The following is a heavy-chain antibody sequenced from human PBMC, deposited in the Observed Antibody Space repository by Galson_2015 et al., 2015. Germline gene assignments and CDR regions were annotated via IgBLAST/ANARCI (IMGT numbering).Heavy chain of an antibody. D-gene: IGHD6-19*01. V-gene: IGHV3-48*02. CDR3: ARDRGSSGWYDKYNWFDP. J-gene: IGHJ5*02. CDR2: ISSSSSTI. CDR1: GFTFSSYS. Sequence: SLRLSCAASGFTFSSYSMNWVRQAPGKGLEWVSYISSSSSTIYYADSVKGRFTISRDNAKNSLYLQMNSLRDEDTAVYYCARDRGSSGWYDKYNWFDPWGQGTLVTVSS.